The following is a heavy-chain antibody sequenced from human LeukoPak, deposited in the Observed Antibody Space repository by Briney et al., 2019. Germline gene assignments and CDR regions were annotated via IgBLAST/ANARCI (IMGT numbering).Heavy chain of an antibody. Sequence: GGSLRLTCTASGFTFSTQYMAWVRQAPGKGLEWVANIKEDGSIKNCVDSVKGRFTISRDNAKNSLYLEINNLRAEDPALYYCVRDSTIEENNRLYDGLDIWGQGTMVTVSS. CDR3: VRDSTIEENNRLYDGLDI. J-gene: IGHJ3*02. D-gene: IGHD1/OR15-1a*01. V-gene: IGHV3-7*03. CDR1: GFTFSTQY. CDR2: IKEDGSIK.